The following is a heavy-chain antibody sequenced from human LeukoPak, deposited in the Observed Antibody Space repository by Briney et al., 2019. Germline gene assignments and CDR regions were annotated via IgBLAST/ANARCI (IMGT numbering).Heavy chain of an antibody. CDR2: IYHSGST. J-gene: IGHJ4*02. V-gene: IGHV4-59*01. Sequence: SETLSLTCTVSGASITTYYWTWIRQPPGKGLEWVGYIYHSGSTNYNPSLKSRVTISLDTSRNQFSLRLSSVTAADTAVYFCAREYSTSSEGDYFDYWGQGSLVTVSS. CDR1: GASITTYY. D-gene: IGHD6-6*01. CDR3: AREYSTSSEGDYFDY.